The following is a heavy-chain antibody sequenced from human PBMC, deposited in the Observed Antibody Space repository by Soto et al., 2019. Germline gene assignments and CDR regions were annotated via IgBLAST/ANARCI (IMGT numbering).Heavy chain of an antibody. J-gene: IGHJ4*02. CDR2: ISGSGGNT. V-gene: IGHV3-23*01. Sequence: LRLSCAASGFTFASYAMSWVRQAPGKGLEWVSGISGSGGNTYNADSVKGRFTISRDNSKNTLYLDMISLRAEDTAVYYCAKGLSIAAAGTFDYWGQGTLVTVSS. CDR3: AKGLSIAAAGTFDY. CDR1: GFTFASYA. D-gene: IGHD6-13*01.